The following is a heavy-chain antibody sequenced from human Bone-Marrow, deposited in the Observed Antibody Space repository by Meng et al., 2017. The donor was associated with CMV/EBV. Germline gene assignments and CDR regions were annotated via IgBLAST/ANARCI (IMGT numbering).Heavy chain of an antibody. V-gene: IGHV1-2*02. CDR1: GYTFTGYY. CDR3: AGVGATGNFDY. J-gene: IGHJ4*02. Sequence: ASVKVSCKASGYTFTGYYIHWVRQAPGQGLEWMGWINPNTGGTHYAQKFQGRVTMTRDTSISTAYMELSSLSSDDTAVYYCAGVGATGNFDYWGQGTRVTVSS. D-gene: IGHD1-26*01. CDR2: INPNTGGT.